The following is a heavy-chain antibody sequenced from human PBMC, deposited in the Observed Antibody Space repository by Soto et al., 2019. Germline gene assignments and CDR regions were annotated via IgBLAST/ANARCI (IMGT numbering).Heavy chain of an antibody. CDR3: ARGLYYYDSSGYYYQVPDWFDP. CDR2: IYYSGST. Sequence: SETLSLTCTVSGGSISSYYWSWIRQPPGKGLEWIGYIYYSGSTYYNPSLKSRVTISVDTSKNQFSLKLSSVTAADTAVYYCARGLYYYDSSGYYYQVPDWFDPWGQGTLVTVSS. J-gene: IGHJ5*02. CDR1: GGSISSYY. D-gene: IGHD3-22*01. V-gene: IGHV4-59*12.